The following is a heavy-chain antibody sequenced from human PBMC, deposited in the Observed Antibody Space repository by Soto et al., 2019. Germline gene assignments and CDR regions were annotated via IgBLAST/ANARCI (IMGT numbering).Heavy chain of an antibody. J-gene: IGHJ3*02. Sequence: GGSLRLSCAASGFTFSSYSMNWVRQAPGKGLEWVSYISSSSSYIYYADSVKGRFTISRDNAKNSLYLQMNSLRAEDTAVYYCATVIVAAADPGAFDIWGQGTMVTVSS. D-gene: IGHD6-13*01. CDR3: ATVIVAAADPGAFDI. V-gene: IGHV3-21*05. CDR2: ISSSSSYI. CDR1: GFTFSSYS.